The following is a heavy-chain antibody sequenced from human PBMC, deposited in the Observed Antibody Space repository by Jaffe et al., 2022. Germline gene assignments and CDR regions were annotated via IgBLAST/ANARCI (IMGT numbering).Heavy chain of an antibody. Sequence: QVQLQESGPGLVKPSETLSLTCAVSGYSISSGYYWGWIRQPPGKGLEWIGSIYHSGSTYYNPSLKSRVTISVDTSKNQFSLKLSSVTAADTAVYYCARHTQAVVPAAMGLLRFDPWGQGTLVTVSS. CDR2: IYHSGST. CDR1: GYSISSGYY. V-gene: IGHV4-38-2*01. D-gene: IGHD2-2*01. J-gene: IGHJ5*02. CDR3: ARHTQAVVPAAMGLLRFDP.